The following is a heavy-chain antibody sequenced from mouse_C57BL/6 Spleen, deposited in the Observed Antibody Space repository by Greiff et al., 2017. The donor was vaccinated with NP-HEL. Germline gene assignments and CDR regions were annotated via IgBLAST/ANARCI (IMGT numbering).Heavy chain of an antibody. CDR2: IDPSDSYT. CDR3: AVITTVVATRDYFDY. D-gene: IGHD1-1*01. J-gene: IGHJ2*01. V-gene: IGHV1-50*01. CDR1: GYTFTSYW. Sequence: QVQLQQSGAELVKPGASVKLSCKASGYTFTSYWMQWVKQRPGQGLEWIGEIDPSDSYTNYTQKFKGKATLTVDTSSSTAYMQLSSLTSEDSAVYYCAVITTVVATRDYFDYWGQGTTLTVSS.